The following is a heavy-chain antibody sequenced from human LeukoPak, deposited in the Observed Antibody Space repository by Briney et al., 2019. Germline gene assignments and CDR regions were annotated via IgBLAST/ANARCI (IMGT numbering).Heavy chain of an antibody. J-gene: IGHJ4*02. CDR2: IIPIFGTA. CDR1: GGTFSSYA. CDR3: ARSDYGDYVHYFDY. Sequence: GASVKVSCKASGGTFSSYAISWVRQAPGQGLEWMGGIIPIFGTANYAQKFQGRVTITADESTSTAYMELSSLRSEDTAVYYCARSDYGDYVHYFDYWGQGTLVTVSS. V-gene: IGHV1-69*13. D-gene: IGHD4-17*01.